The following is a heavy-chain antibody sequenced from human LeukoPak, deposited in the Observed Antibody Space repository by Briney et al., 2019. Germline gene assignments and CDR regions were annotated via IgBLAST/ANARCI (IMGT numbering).Heavy chain of an antibody. CDR1: GFTFSSSG. Sequence: PGGSLRLSCAASGFTFSSSGMHWVRQAPGKGLEWVAVISYDGSNKYYADSVKGRFTISRDNSKNTLYLQMNSLRAEDTAVYYCAKDKGWGYSAYDCYGMDVWDQGTTVTVSS. J-gene: IGHJ6*02. V-gene: IGHV3-30*18. CDR2: ISYDGSNK. D-gene: IGHD1-26*01. CDR3: AKDKGWGYSAYDCYGMDV.